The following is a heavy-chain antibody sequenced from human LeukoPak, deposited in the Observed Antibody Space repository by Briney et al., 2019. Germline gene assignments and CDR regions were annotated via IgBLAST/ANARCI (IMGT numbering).Heavy chain of an antibody. J-gene: IGHJ4*02. CDR1: GGSISSGGYY. V-gene: IGHV4-31*03. D-gene: IGHD2-8*01. Sequence: SETLSLTCTVSGGSISSGGYYWSWIRQHPGKGLEWIGYIYYSGSTYYNPSLKSRVTISVDTSKNQFSLKLSSVTAADTAVYYCARTLEMGDCTIYAPMGCPFDYWGQGTLVTVSS. CDR2: IYYSGST. CDR3: ARTLEMGDCTIYAPMGCPFDY.